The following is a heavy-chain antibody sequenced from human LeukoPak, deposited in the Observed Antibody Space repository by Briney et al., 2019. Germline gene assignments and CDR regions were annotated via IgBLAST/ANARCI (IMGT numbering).Heavy chain of an antibody. V-gene: IGHV7-4-1*02. CDR2: INTNTGNP. CDR1: GYTFTSYA. Sequence: ASVKVSCKASGYTFTSYAMNWVRQAPGQGLEWMGWINTNTGNPTYAQGFTGRFVFSLDTSVSTAYLQISSLKAEDTAVYYCAREYCSGGSCYLYHPLDYWGQGTLVTVSS. CDR3: AREYCSGGSCYLYHPLDY. D-gene: IGHD2-15*01. J-gene: IGHJ4*02.